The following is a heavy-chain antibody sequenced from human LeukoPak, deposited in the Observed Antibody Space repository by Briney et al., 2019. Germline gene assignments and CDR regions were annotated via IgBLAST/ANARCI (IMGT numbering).Heavy chain of an antibody. CDR3: ARLHPGIAVAGYPDH. Sequence: SETLSLTCAVSGYSISSGYYWGWIRQPPGKGLEWIGSIYHSGSTYYNPSLKSRVTISVDTSKNQFSLKLSSVTAADTAVYYCARLHPGIAVAGYPDHWGQGTLVTVSS. J-gene: IGHJ4*02. CDR2: IYHSGST. CDR1: GYSISSGYY. D-gene: IGHD6-19*01. V-gene: IGHV4-38-2*01.